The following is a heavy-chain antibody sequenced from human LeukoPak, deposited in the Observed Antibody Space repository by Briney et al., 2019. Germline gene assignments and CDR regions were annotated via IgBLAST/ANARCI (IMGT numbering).Heavy chain of an antibody. CDR3: AKAGSIRFDY. CDR1: GFTFSTYA. D-gene: IGHD1-26*01. Sequence: GGSLRLSCAASGFTFSTYAMSWVRQAPGKGLEWVSTISDSGGSTYYADSVKGRFTISRDNSKSTLYLQMNSLRAEDTAIYYCAKAGSIRFDYWGQGTLVTVSS. J-gene: IGHJ4*02. CDR2: ISDSGGST. V-gene: IGHV3-23*01.